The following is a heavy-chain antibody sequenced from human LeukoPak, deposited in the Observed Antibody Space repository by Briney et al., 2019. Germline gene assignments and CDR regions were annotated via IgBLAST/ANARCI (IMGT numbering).Heavy chain of an antibody. CDR2: ISGSDGST. CDR1: GFIFSSYA. V-gene: IGHV3-23*01. D-gene: IGHD6-19*01. J-gene: IGHJ4*02. CDR3: ARDRMSSAPFDY. Sequence: GGSLRLSCAASGFIFSSYAMSWVRQAPGKGLEWVSGISGSDGSTYYADSVKGRFTISRDSSKNTLYLQMNSLRAEDTAVYYCARDRMSSAPFDYWGQGTLVTVSS.